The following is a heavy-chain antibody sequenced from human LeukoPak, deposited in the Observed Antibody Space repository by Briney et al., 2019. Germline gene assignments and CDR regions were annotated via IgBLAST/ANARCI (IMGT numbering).Heavy chain of an antibody. CDR1: GGSISSYY. V-gene: IGHV4-59*01. D-gene: IGHD3-10*01. CDR3: ARGGSGISNAFDI. J-gene: IGHJ3*02. Sequence: MSSETLSLTCSVSGGSISSYYWSWIRQPPGKGLEWIGYLYYSGSTNSNPSLKSRVTMSVDTSKNQFSLKLRSVTAADTAVYYCARGGSGISNAFDIRGQGTMVTVSS. CDR2: LYYSGST.